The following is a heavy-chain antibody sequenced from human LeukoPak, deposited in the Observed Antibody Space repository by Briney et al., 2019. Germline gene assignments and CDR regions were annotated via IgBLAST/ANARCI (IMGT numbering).Heavy chain of an antibody. Sequence: PSETLSLTCTVSGGSISSGGYYWSWIRQPPGKGLEWIGYIYHSGSAYYNPSLKSRVTISVDRSKNQFSLKLSSVTAADTAVYYCARRLCSTSCYKFDYWGQGTLVTVSS. D-gene: IGHD2-2*02. CDR3: ARRLCSTSCYKFDY. CDR1: GGSISSGGYY. J-gene: IGHJ4*02. V-gene: IGHV4-30-2*01. CDR2: IYHSGSA.